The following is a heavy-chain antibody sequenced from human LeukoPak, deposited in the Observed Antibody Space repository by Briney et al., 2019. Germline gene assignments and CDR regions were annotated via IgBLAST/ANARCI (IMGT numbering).Heavy chain of an antibody. J-gene: IGHJ4*02. D-gene: IGHD6-19*01. CDR2: IYHSGST. Sequence: SETLSLTCAVSGYPISSSYYCGWIRQPPGKGLEWIGSIYHSGSTYCNPSLKSRVTISVDTSNNQISLKVSSVTAADTAVYYCASYSSGWYYFDCWGQGTLVTVSS. CDR3: ASYSSGWYYFDC. CDR1: GYPISSSYY. V-gene: IGHV4-38-2*01.